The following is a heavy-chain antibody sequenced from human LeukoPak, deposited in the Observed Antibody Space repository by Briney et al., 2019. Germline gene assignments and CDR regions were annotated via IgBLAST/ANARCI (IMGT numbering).Heavy chain of an antibody. D-gene: IGHD1-26*01. CDR1: GFSFSDYY. J-gene: IGHJ1*01. Sequence: PGGSLRLSCAASGFSFSDYYMNWIRQAPGKGLEWISYISNGGSTIKYADSVKGRFTISRDNAKNSLYLQMNSLRAEDTAVYYCASLSGSSCWGQGTLVTVSS. CDR3: ASLSGSSC. V-gene: IGHV3-11*04. CDR2: ISNGGSTI.